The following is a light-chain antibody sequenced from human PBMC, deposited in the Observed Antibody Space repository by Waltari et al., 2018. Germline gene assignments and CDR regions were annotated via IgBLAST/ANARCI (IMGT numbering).Light chain of an antibody. V-gene: IGKV3-20*01. J-gene: IGKJ1*01. Sequence: VLTQSPGTLSLSPGERVTLSCRASQSGSSSYLAWYQQKPGQAPSLLIYGASSRATGIPDRVSGSGSGTDFTLTISRLEPEDFAVYYCQQYGTSPGKFGQGTRVEIK. CDR1: QSGSSSY. CDR3: QQYGTSPGK. CDR2: GAS.